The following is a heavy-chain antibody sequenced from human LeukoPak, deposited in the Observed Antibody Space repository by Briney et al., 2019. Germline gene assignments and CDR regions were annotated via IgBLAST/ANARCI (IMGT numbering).Heavy chain of an antibody. CDR3: AREAVVVVAALNYYYMDV. Sequence: SETLSLTCAVYGGSFSGYYWSWIRQPPGKGLEWIGEINHSGSTNYNPSLKSRATISVDTSKNQFSLKLSSVTAADTAVYYCAREAVVVVAALNYYYMDVWGKGTTVTVSS. CDR1: GGSFSGYY. D-gene: IGHD2-15*01. CDR2: INHSGST. V-gene: IGHV4-34*01. J-gene: IGHJ6*03.